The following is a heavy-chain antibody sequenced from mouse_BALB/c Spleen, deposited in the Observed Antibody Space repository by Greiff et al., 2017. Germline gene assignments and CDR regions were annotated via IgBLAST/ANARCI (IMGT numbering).Heavy chain of an antibody. Sequence: EVMLVESGGGLVQPGGSMKLSCVASGFTFSNYWMNWVRQSPEKGLEWVAEIRLKSNNYATHYAESVKGRFTISRDDSKSSVYLQMNNLRAEDTGIYYCTRNGNGWYFDVWGAGTTVTVSS. CDR3: TRNGNGWYFDV. CDR1: GFTFSNYW. D-gene: IGHD2-1*01. J-gene: IGHJ1*01. CDR2: IRLKSNNYAT. V-gene: IGHV6-6*02.